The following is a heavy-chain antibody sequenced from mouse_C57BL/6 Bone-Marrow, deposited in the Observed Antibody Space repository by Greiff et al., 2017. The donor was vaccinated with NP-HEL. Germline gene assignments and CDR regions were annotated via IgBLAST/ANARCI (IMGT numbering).Heavy chain of an antibody. J-gene: IGHJ3*01. CDR2: ISSGGDYI. CDR3: TREGIYYGYDVAWFAY. V-gene: IGHV5-9-1*02. D-gene: IGHD2-2*01. CDR1: GFTFSSYA. Sequence: VHLVESGEGLVKPGGSLKLSCAASGFTFSSYAMSWVRQTPEKRLEWVAYISSGGDYIYYADTVKGRFTISRDNARNTLYLQMSSLKSEDTAMYYCTREGIYYGYDVAWFAYWGQGTLVTVSA.